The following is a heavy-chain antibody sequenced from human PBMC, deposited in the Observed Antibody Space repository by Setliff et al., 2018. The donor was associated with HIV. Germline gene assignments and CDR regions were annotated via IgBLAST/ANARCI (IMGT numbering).Heavy chain of an antibody. J-gene: IGHJ6*03. CDR2: MNPNSGNT. Sequence: ASVKVSCKASGYTFTSSDINWVRQAPGQGLEWMGWMNPNSGNTGYAQKFQGRVTMTRNTSISTAYMELSSLRSEDTAVYYWARVNYDYVWGSYRATLYYYYYYMDVWGKGTTVTVSS. CDR3: ARVNYDYVWGSYRATLYYYYYYMDV. CDR1: GYTFTSSD. D-gene: IGHD3-16*02. V-gene: IGHV1-8*02.